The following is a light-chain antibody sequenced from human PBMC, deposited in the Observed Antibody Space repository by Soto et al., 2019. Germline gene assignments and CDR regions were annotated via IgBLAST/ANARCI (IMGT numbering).Light chain of an antibody. J-gene: IGKJ5*01. Sequence: EIVLTQSPATLSVSPGDRTTLSCRASQSIGSAVAWYHQRPGQTPRLLIYGASSRATGIPDRFSGSGSGTDFTLTISRLEPEDFAVYYCQQYVTSPITFGQGTDWRL. CDR2: GAS. V-gene: IGKV3-20*01. CDR1: QSIGSA. CDR3: QQYVTSPIT.